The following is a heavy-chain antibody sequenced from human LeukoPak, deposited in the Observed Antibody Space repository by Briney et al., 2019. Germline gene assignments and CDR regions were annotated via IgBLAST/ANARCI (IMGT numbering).Heavy chain of an antibody. Sequence: GGSLRLSCAAAGFTFSRYWVSWVRQAAGGGRGWVGNIKQEGSEKYYGDSGKGRLTISRDNPKHSLYLQMDSLRAEDTAVYYCARVSSTLAYSYYYMDLWGKGTTVTVSS. V-gene: IGHV3-7*01. D-gene: IGHD2-2*01. CDR1: GFTFSRYW. CDR2: IKQEGSEK. CDR3: ARVSSTLAYSYYYMDL. J-gene: IGHJ6*03.